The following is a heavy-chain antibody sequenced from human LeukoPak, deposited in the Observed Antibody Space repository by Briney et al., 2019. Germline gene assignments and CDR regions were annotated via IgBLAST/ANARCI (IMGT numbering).Heavy chain of an antibody. D-gene: IGHD4-23*01. CDR1: GYTFTSYY. J-gene: IGHJ4*02. Sequence: ASVKVSRKASGYTFTSYYMHWVRQAPGQGLEWMGIINPSGGSTSYAQKFQGRVTMTRDTSTSTVYMELSSLRAEDMAVYYCAREDEGGNYYFDLWGQGTLVTVSS. V-gene: IGHV1-46*01. CDR2: INPSGGST. CDR3: AREDEGGNYYFDL.